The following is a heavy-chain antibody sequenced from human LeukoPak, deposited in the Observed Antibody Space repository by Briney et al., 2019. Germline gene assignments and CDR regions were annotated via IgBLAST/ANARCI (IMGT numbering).Heavy chain of an antibody. J-gene: IGHJ6*04. V-gene: IGHV3-23*01. CDR3: VKICRTAGCYVSSDA. Sequence: GGSLRLSCSAYGFIFTNYAMSWVRQAPGKGLEWVSSIIGSGADTYYADSVKGQFTISRDNSKNTVYLQMNSLTVEDTAVYFCVKICRTAGCYVSSDAWGRGTTVIVSS. CDR2: IIGSGADT. D-gene: IGHD2-2*01. CDR1: GFIFTNYA.